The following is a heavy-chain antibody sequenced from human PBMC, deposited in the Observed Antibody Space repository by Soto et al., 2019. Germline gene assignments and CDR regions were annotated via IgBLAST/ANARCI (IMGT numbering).Heavy chain of an antibody. CDR1: GYTFTSYG. D-gene: IGHD1-26*01. Sequence: ASVKVSCKASGYTFTSYGISWVRQAPGQGLEWMGWISAYNGNTNYAQKLQGRVTMTTDTSTSTAYMELRSLRSDDTAVYYCARDRRARGSYSLYYYYGMDVWGQGTTVTVS. V-gene: IGHV1-18*01. CDR2: ISAYNGNT. J-gene: IGHJ6*02. CDR3: ARDRRARGSYSLYYYYGMDV.